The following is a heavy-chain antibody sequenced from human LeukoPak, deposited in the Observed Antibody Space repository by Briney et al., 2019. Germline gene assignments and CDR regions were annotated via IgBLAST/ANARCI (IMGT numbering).Heavy chain of an antibody. D-gene: IGHD6-13*01. CDR3: ARVRIAAASWFDP. J-gene: IGHJ5*02. CDR2: IIPIFGTA. Sequence: SVKVSCKASGGTFSSYAISWVRQAPGQGLEWMGGIIPIFGTANYAQKFQGRVTITTDESTSTAYMELSSLRSEDTAVYYCARVRIAAASWFDPWGQGTLVTVSS. CDR1: GGTFSSYA. V-gene: IGHV1-69*05.